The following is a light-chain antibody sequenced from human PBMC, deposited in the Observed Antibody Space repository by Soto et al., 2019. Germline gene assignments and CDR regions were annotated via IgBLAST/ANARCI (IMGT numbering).Light chain of an antibody. Sequence: DIQMTQSPSSLSASVGDSVTITCRASQSISSYLNWYQQKPGKAPKLLIYAASSLQSWVPSRFSGSGSGTDFTLTISRLQPEDVATCYCQQSNSTPPYTFGQGTSLQI. V-gene: IGKV1-39*01. J-gene: IGKJ2*01. CDR2: AAS. CDR3: QQSNSTPPYT. CDR1: QSISSY.